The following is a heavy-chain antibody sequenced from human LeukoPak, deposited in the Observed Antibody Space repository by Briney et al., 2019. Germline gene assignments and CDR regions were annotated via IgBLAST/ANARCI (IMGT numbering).Heavy chain of an antibody. J-gene: IGHJ6*03. Sequence: PSETLSLTCTVSGGTLSDYYWTWVRQPPGKGLEWIGYIYYTGSTNYNPSLKSRVTISVDTSKNQFSLKLSSVTAADTAVYYCARVDWTYYYYMDVWGKGTTVTVSS. CDR2: IYYTGST. CDR3: ARVDWTYYYYMDV. CDR1: GGTLSDYY. V-gene: IGHV4-59*01. D-gene: IGHD3/OR15-3a*01.